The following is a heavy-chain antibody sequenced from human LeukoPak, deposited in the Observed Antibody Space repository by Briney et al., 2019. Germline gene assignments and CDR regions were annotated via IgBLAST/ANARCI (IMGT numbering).Heavy chain of an antibody. D-gene: IGHD3-10*01. V-gene: IGHV3-21*01. Sequence: GGSLRLSCAASGFTFSSYSMNWVRQAPGKGLEWVSSISSSSSYIYYADSVKGRFTISRDNAKNSLYLQMNSLRAEDTAVYYCARVKYVRGLTQYYFDYWGQGTLVTVSS. CDR1: GFTFSSYS. J-gene: IGHJ4*02. CDR2: ISSSSSYI. CDR3: ARVKYVRGLTQYYFDY.